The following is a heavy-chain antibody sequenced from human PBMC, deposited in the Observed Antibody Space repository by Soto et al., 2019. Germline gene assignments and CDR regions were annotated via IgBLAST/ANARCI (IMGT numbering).Heavy chain of an antibody. CDR2: ISSSSSTT. Sequence: EVQLVESGGGLVQPGGSLRLSCAASGFTFTTYSMNWVRQAPGKGLEWVSYISSSSSTTYYADSVKSRFTISRDNAKNSLYLPMNSLRDEATAVYYCAIDAGSWVYWRQGTLVTVSS. CDR3: AIDAGSWVY. V-gene: IGHV3-48*02. D-gene: IGHD3-10*01. CDR1: GFTFTTYS. J-gene: IGHJ4*02.